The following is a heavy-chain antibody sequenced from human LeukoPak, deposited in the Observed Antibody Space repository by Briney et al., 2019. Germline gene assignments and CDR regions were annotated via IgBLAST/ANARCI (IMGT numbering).Heavy chain of an antibody. CDR2: INPNSGGT. CDR3: ARTNWAYYFDY. D-gene: IGHD1-1*01. V-gene: IGHV1-2*02. J-gene: IGHJ4*02. Sequence: ASVKVSCKASGYTFTGYYMHWVRQAPGQGLEWMGWINPNSGGTNYAQKVQGRVTMTRATSISTAYMELSRLRSDDTAVYYCARTNWAYYFDYWGQGTLVTVSS. CDR1: GYTFTGYY.